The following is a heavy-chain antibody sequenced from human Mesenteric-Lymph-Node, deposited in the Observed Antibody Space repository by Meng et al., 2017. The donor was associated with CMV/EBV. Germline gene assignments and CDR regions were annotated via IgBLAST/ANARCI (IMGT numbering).Heavy chain of an antibody. CDR2: INPSGGST. CDR3: ARPQYSSGWSLFY. CDR1: GSPFASYY. D-gene: IGHD6-19*01. V-gene: IGHV1-46*01. J-gene: IGHJ4*02. Sequence: CRVSGSPFASYYVPWVPQAPGQGLEWMGLINPSGGSTNYLHKFQGRVTLTRDTSTSTVYMDLSSLTPEDTAVYYCARPQYSSGWSLFYWGQGTLVTVSS.